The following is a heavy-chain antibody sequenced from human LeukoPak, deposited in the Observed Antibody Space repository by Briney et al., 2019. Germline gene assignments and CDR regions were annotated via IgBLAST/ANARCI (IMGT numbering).Heavy chain of an antibody. V-gene: IGHV3-30*02. Sequence: GGSLRLSCAASGFTFSSYGMHWVRQAPGKGLAWVAFIRYDGSNKYYADSVKGRFTISRDNSKNTLYLQMNSLRAEDTAVYYCAKALYYYDSSGYDYMDVWGKGTTVTISS. CDR2: IRYDGSNK. CDR3: AKALYYYDSSGYDYMDV. J-gene: IGHJ6*03. D-gene: IGHD3-22*01. CDR1: GFTFSSYG.